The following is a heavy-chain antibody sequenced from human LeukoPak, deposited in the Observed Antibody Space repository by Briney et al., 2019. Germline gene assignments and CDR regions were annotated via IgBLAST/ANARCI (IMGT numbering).Heavy chain of an antibody. V-gene: IGHV5-51*01. CDR1: GHSFTSYW. Sequence: GASVKVSCKGSGHSFTSYWIGWVRQMPGKGLEWMGIIYPGDSDTRYSPSFQGQVTISADKSISTAYLQWSSLKASDTAMYYCARLISGYSSGWSDYWGQGTLVTVSS. J-gene: IGHJ4*02. CDR3: ARLISGYSSGWSDY. CDR2: IYPGDSDT. D-gene: IGHD6-19*01.